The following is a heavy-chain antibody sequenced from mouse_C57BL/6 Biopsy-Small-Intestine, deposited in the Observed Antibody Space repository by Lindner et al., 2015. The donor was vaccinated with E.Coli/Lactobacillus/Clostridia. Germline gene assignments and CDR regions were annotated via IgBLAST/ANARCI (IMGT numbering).Heavy chain of an antibody. V-gene: IGHV1-79*01. CDR3: ARDPISYDSDGYFIY. D-gene: IGHD2-3*01. CDR2: FSAYNGDS. Sequence: SVKVSCKASGYTFTNYAISWVRQAPGQGLEWMGWFSAYNGDSNFAPKFQGRVTMTTDASTSTAYMELRSLTSDDTAVYYCARDPISYDSDGYFIYWGQGTVVTVSS. J-gene: IGHJ4*01. CDR1: GYTFTNYA.